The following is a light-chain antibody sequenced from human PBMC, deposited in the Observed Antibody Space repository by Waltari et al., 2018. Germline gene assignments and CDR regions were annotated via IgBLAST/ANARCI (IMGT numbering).Light chain of an antibody. J-gene: IGKJ1*01. CDR2: WAS. CDR1: QTISYSSNNKNY. V-gene: IGKV4-1*01. Sequence: DIVMTQSPDSLAVSLGERATINCKSSQTISYSSNNKNYLAWYQKKPGRPPTLLISWASSRESGVPDRFSGSGSGTDFTLTISSLQVEDVAIYYCQQYYSVPLTFGQGTKVGIK. CDR3: QQYYSVPLT.